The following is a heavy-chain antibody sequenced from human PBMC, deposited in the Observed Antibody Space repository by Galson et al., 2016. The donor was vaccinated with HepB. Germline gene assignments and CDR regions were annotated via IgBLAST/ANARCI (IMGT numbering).Heavy chain of an antibody. CDR1: GFTFDHYA. D-gene: IGHD2-21*01. J-gene: IGHJ6*02. Sequence: SLRLSCAASGFTFDHYAMHWVRQAPGKGLEWVSGISWNSGSIGYADSVKGRFTISRDNAKNSLYLRLSSLRAEDTALYYCAKDISPAYMVIGSNYYYGMDVWGQGTTVTVSS. CDR3: AKDISPAYMVIGSNYYYGMDV. CDR2: ISWNSGSI. V-gene: IGHV3-9*01.